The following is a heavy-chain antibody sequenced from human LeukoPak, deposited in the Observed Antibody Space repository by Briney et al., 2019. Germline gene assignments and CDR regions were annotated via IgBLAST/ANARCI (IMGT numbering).Heavy chain of an antibody. J-gene: IGHJ4*02. Sequence: GESLKISCKGSGYSFTSYWIGWVRQMPGIGLEWMGIIYPGDSDTRYSPSFQGQVTISADKSISTAFLQWSSLKASDTAIYYCARLRSTTMAPLDYWGQGTLVTVSS. CDR3: ARLRSTTMAPLDY. CDR1: GYSFTSYW. D-gene: IGHD4-11*01. CDR2: IYPGDSDT. V-gene: IGHV5-51*01.